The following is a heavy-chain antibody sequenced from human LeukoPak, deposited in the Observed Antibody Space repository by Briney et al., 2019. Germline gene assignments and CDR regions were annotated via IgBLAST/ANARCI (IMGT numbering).Heavy chain of an antibody. D-gene: IGHD3-10*01. V-gene: IGHV4-59*01. Sequence: SSETLSLTCTVSGGSINSYYWSWIRQPPGKGLEWIAYIYYSGRTNYNPSLKSRVTISLDTSKNQFSLKLSSVTAADTAVYYCARGNYGIYYFDYWGQGTLVTVSS. CDR2: IYYSGRT. CDR1: GGSINSYY. J-gene: IGHJ4*02. CDR3: ARGNYGIYYFDY.